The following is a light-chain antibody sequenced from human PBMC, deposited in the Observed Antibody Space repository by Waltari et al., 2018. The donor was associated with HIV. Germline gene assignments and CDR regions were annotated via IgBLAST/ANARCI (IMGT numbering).Light chain of an antibody. CDR1: QSLFNSVDVNTY. V-gene: IGKV2-40*01. CDR2: TLS. J-gene: IGKJ1*01. CDR3: RQRIEIPWT. Sequence: DIVMTQTPLSLPVTPREPASISCRSSQSLFNSVDVNTYLDWYLQKPGQSPQLLIYTLSNLDSGVPDRFSGSGSGTDFTLNISRVEAEDVGVYYCRQRIEIPWTFGPGTKVEIK.